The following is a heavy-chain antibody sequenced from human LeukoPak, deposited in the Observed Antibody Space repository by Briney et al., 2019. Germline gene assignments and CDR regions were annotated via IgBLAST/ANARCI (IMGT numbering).Heavy chain of an antibody. CDR2: ISSSGSTI. CDR3: ARAEGLVVVAATIDY. Sequence: PGGSLRLSCAASGFTFSDYYMSWLRQAPGKGLEGVSYISSSGSTIYYADSVKGRFTISRDNAKNSLYLQMNSLRAEDTAVYYCARAEGLVVVAATIDYWGQGTLVTVSS. V-gene: IGHV3-11*04. J-gene: IGHJ4*02. D-gene: IGHD2-15*01. CDR1: GFTFSDYY.